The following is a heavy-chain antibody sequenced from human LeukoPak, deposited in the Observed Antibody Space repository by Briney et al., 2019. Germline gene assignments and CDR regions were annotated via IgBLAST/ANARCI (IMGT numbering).Heavy chain of an antibody. Sequence: GGSLRLSCAASGFSFSNYGMNWVRQAPGKGLEWVSSISSSSSYIYYADSVKGRFTISRDNAKNSLYLQMNSLRAEDTAVYYCARSDGLDYWGQGTLVTVSS. CDR1: GFSFSNYG. V-gene: IGHV3-21*01. J-gene: IGHJ4*02. CDR3: ARSDGLDY. D-gene: IGHD5-24*01. CDR2: ISSSSSYI.